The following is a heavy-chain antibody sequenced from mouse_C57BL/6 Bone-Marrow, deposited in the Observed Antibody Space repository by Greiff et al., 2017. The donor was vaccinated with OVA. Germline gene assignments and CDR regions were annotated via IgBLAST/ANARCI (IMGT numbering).Heavy chain of an antibody. CDR3: ARVPYYYGTIDY. J-gene: IGHJ2*01. CDR2: ISYDGSN. CDR1: GYSITSGYY. V-gene: IGHV3-6*01. Sequence: EVKLEESGPGLVKPSQSLSLTCSVTGYSITSGYYWNWIRQFPGNKLEWMGYISYDGSNNYNPSLKNRISITRDTSKNQFFLKLNSVTTEDTATYYCARVPYYYGTIDYWGQGTTLTVSS. D-gene: IGHD1-1*01.